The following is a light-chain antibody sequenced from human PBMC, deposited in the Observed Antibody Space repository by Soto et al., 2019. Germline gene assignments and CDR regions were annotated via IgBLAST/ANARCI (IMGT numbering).Light chain of an antibody. V-gene: IGLV2-11*01. Sequence: QSVLTQPRSVSGSPGQSVTISCAGAISDVGDYDYVSWYQHHPGKAPKLMIYDVTKRPSGVPDRFSGSKSGNTASLTISGLQAEDEADYYCCSYAGSYTWVFGGGTKLTVL. J-gene: IGLJ3*02. CDR3: CSYAGSYTWV. CDR1: ISDVGDYDY. CDR2: DVT.